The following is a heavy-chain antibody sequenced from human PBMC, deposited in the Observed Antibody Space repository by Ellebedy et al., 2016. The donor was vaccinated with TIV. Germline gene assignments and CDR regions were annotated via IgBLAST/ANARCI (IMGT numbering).Heavy chain of an antibody. V-gene: IGHV3-23*01. CDR2: ISGDGGST. J-gene: IGHJ6*02. Sequence: GGSLRLSXATSGFTFRNFFMSWVRQTPGKGLEWVSTISGDGGSTYFADSVKGRFTISRENSKNTLYFQLNSLRAEDTAVYYCARVLTMADYFWYGMDVWGQGTKVTVSS. D-gene: IGHD5-12*01. CDR3: ARVLTMADYFWYGMDV. CDR1: GFTFRNFF.